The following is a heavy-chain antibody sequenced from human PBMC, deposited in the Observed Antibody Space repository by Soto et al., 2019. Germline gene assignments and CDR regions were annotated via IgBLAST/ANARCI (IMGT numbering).Heavy chain of an antibody. V-gene: IGHV4-30-4*01. CDR1: GGSISRGDYY. CDR2: IYYSGTT. J-gene: IGHJ3*02. D-gene: IGHD6-6*01. CDR3: ARGVGELDYSSSSDAFDI. Sequence: SETLSLTCTVSGGSISRGDYYRSCVRQPPGKGLEWIAYIYYSGTTYYNPSLNTRVTRVRDPSKYRFSLKLESVTAADTAVYYCARGVGELDYSSSSDAFDIWGQGTMVTVSS.